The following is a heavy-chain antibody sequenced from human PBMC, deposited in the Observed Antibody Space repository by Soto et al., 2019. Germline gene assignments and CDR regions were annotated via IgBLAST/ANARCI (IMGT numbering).Heavy chain of an antibody. V-gene: IGHV4-31*03. CDR2: IYYSGST. J-gene: IGHJ4*02. D-gene: IGHD2-2*02. CDR3: AASSTSRHIPIDYFDY. Sequence: PSETLSLTCTVSGGFISNGGYYWSWIRQHPGKGLEWIGYIYYSGSTYYNPSLKSRVTISVDTSKNQFFLKLSSVTAADTAVYYCAASSTSRHIPIDYFDYWGQGTLVTVSS. CDR1: GGFISNGGYY.